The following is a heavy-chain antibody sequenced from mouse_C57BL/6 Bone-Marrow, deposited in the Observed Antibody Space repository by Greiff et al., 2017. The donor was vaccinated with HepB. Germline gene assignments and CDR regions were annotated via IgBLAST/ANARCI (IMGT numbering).Heavy chain of an antibody. CDR2: SYPGSGST. V-gene: IGHV1-55*01. CDR1: GYTFNSYR. D-gene: IGHD2-12*01. Sequence: QVQLKQPGAELVKPGASVKMSCKASGYTFNSYRITWVKQRPGQGLEWIGDSYPGSGSTNYNEKFKSKATLTVDTSSSTAYMQLSSLTSEDSAVYYCARSDYSNDSTKGYWGE. J-gene: IGHJ4*01. CDR3: ARSDYSNDSTKGY.